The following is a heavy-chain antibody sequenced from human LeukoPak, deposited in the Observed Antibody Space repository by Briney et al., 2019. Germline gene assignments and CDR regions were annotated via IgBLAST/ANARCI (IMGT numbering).Heavy chain of an antibody. Sequence: GRSLRRSCAASGFTFSSYAMHWVRQAPGKGLEWVAVISYDGSNKYYADSVKGRFTISRDNSKNTLYLQMNSLRAEDTAVYYCARAVDTAMVTKVFDYWGQGTLVTVSS. CDR2: ISYDGSNK. CDR3: ARAVDTAMVTKVFDY. J-gene: IGHJ4*02. D-gene: IGHD5-18*01. CDR1: GFTFSSYA. V-gene: IGHV3-30*04.